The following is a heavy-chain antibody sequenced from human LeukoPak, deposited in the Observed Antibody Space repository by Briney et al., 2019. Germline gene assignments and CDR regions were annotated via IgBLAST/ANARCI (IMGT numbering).Heavy chain of an antibody. CDR1: GYTFTSNG. V-gene: IGHV1-18*01. D-gene: IGHD5-12*01. Sequence: PGASVKVSCTASGYTFTSNGISWVRQAPGQGLEWMGWISAYKGNTNYAQKFQGRVTMTSDTSTSTAYMELRSLRSDDTAVYYCARVPTTDIVATRIAYWGQGTRVTVPS. CDR3: ARVPTTDIVATRIAY. CDR2: ISAYKGNT. J-gene: IGHJ4*02.